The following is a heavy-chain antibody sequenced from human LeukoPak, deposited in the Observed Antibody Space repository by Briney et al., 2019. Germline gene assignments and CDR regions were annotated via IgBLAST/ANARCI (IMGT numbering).Heavy chain of an antibody. CDR1: GGSISSSTYY. J-gene: IGHJ4*02. CDR2: IYYSRST. V-gene: IGHV4-39*01. CDR3: ARLGHSVTYYVDHYYFEY. D-gene: IGHD1-26*01. Sequence: SETLSLTCTVSGGSISSSTYYWGWIRQPPGKGLEWIGTIYYSRSTYYDPSLKNRVTISVDTSKNQFSLKLSSVTATDTGVYYCARLGHSVTYYVDHYYFEYWGQGTLVTVSS.